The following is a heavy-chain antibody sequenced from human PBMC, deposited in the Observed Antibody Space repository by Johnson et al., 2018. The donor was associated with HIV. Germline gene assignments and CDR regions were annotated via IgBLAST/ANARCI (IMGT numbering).Heavy chain of an antibody. J-gene: IGHJ3*02. CDR2: ISYDGSNK. CDR1: GFTFSSYA. CDR3: ARQGGWLGAFDI. V-gene: IGHV3-30-3*01. D-gene: IGHD5-12*01. Sequence: QMLLVESGGGVVQPGRSLRLSCAASGFTFSSYAMHWVRQAPGKGLEWVAVISYDGSNKYHADSVMGRFTISRDNSKNTLYLQMNSLRAEDTAVYYCARQGGWLGAFDIWGQGTMVTVSS.